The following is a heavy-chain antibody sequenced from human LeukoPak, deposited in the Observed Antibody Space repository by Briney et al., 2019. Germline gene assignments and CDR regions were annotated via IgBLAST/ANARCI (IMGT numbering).Heavy chain of an antibody. CDR1: GYTFTGYY. D-gene: IGHD3-22*01. V-gene: IGHV1-2*02. CDR2: INPNSGGT. Sequence: ASVKVSCKASGYTFTGYYMHWVRQAPGQGLEWMGWINPNSGGTNHAQKFQGRVTMTRGTSISTAYMELSRLRSDDTAVYYCARVVGYGSSGYPDYWGQGTLVTVSS. J-gene: IGHJ4*02. CDR3: ARVVGYGSSGYPDY.